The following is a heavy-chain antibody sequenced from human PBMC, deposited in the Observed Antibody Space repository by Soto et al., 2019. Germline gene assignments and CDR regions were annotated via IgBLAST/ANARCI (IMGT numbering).Heavy chain of an antibody. J-gene: IGHJ4*02. D-gene: IGHD1-1*01. V-gene: IGHV4-31*11. CDR2: IYYSGST. Sequence: SETLSLTCAVSGGSISSGAYSWSWIRQHPGKGLEWIGYIYYSGSTYYNPSLKSRVTISVDTSKNQFSLKLSSVTAADAAVYYCARWPQLEHRFDYWGQGTLVTVSS. CDR1: GGSISSGAYS. CDR3: ARWPQLEHRFDY.